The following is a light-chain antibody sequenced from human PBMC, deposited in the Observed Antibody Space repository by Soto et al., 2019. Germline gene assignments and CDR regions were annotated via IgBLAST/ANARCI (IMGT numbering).Light chain of an antibody. Sequence: EIVLTQSPGTLSLSPGEGATVSCRVSQSINSKSLVWYQRKFGQAPRLLIYNTSSRATGIPDRFSGSGSGTDFTLSISRLETEEFAVYYCQHYGGSFIFGPGTKVDFK. CDR1: QSINSKS. J-gene: IGKJ3*01. V-gene: IGKV3-20*01. CDR3: QHYGGSFI. CDR2: NTS.